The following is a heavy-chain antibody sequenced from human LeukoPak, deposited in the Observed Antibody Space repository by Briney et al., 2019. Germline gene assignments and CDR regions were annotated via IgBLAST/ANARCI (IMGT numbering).Heavy chain of an antibody. D-gene: IGHD4-11*01. J-gene: IGHJ3*01. CDR3: GRDPNGNYVGAFEF. CDR1: GFTFSSYA. Sequence: GGSLRLSCIASGFTFSSYAMTWVRQAPGKGLEWVPSIFSDSGTSYGDSVKGRFTISRDNSKNTVFLQMDSLRAEDTAIFYCGRDPNGNYVGAFEFWSRGTLVTVSS. CDR2: IFSDSGT. V-gene: IGHV3-23*05.